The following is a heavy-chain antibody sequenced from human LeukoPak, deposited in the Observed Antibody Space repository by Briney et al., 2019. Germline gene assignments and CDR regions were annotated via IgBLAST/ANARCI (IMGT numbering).Heavy chain of an antibody. CDR3: ARSLGSSGYQDY. J-gene: IGHJ4*02. Sequence: GGSLRLSCAASGFTFSSYWMHWVRQAPGKGLVWVSRINSDGSSTSYADSVKGRFTISRDNAKNTVYLQMNSLRAEDTAVYYCARSLGSSGYQDYWGQGPLVTVSS. D-gene: IGHD3-22*01. CDR1: GFTFSSYW. CDR2: INSDGSST. V-gene: IGHV3-74*01.